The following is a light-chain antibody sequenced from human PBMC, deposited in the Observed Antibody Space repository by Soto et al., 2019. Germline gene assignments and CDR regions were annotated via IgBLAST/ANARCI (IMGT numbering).Light chain of an antibody. V-gene: IGKV3-20*01. CDR3: YLYRRVTFA. J-gene: IGKJ3*01. Sequence: EIVLTQSPGTLSLSPGDRATLSCRASQSVSTNYLAWYQQKFGQAPRRLIYGASSRATGIPNRFSGSVSMTDFPITIRRLEPEDFAVYYCYLYRRVTFAFGSGNNVEIK. CDR1: QSVSTNY. CDR2: GAS.